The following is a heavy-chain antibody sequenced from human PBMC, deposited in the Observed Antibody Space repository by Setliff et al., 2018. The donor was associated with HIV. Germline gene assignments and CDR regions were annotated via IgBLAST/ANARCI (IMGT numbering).Heavy chain of an antibody. CDR1: GYTFTSYY. V-gene: IGHV1-46*01. Sequence: ASVKVSCKASGYTFTSYYMHWVRQAPGQGLEWMGIINPSGGSTIYAQKFQGRVTMTEDTSTDTAYMELSSLRSEDTAVYYCATALVPAAIRQYFYYYYMDVWGKGTTVTVSS. D-gene: IGHD2-2*01. CDR2: INPSGGST. CDR3: ATALVPAAIRQYFYYYYMDV. J-gene: IGHJ6*03.